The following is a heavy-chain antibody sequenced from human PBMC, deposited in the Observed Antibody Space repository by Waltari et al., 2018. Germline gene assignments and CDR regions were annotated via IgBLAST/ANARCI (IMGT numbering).Heavy chain of an antibody. J-gene: IGHJ4*02. V-gene: IGHV4-34*01. D-gene: IGHD6-19*01. CDR1: GGSFSGYY. CDR3: ARSPSIRSGWYSGDY. Sequence: QVQLQQWGAGLLKPSETLSLTCAVYGGSFSGYYWSWIRQPPGKGLEWIGEINHSGSTNYNPSLESRVTISVDTSNNQFSLSLSSVTAADTAVYYCARSPSIRSGWYSGDYWGQGTLVTVSS. CDR2: INHSGST.